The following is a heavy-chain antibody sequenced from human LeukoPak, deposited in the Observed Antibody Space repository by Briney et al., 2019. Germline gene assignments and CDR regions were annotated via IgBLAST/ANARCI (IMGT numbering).Heavy chain of an antibody. V-gene: IGHV4-4*09. J-gene: IGHJ2*01. CDR1: GGTISSYF. D-gene: IGHD6-13*01. CDR3: ARSHGSWTDWYFDL. CDR2: IYTSGNT. Sequence: AETLSLTCTASGGTISSYFWSWIRQAPGEGLEWIWYIYTSGNTDYKHSLKSRVTISVDTFKNQFSLSLSSVTAADTALYYCARSHGSWTDWYFDLWGRGTLVIVSS.